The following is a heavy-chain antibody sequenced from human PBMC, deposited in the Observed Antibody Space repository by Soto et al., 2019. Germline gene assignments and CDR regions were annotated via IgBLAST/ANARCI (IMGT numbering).Heavy chain of an antibody. V-gene: IGHV5-10-1*01. D-gene: IGHD5-12*01. CDR1: GYSFTSYW. Sequence: GESLKISCKGSGYSFTSYWISWVRQMPGKGLEWMGRIDPSDSYTNYSPSFQGHVTISADKSISTAYLQWSSLKASDTAMYYCASRNIVATNNDAFDIWGQGTMVTVS. J-gene: IGHJ3*02. CDR3: ASRNIVATNNDAFDI. CDR2: IDPSDSYT.